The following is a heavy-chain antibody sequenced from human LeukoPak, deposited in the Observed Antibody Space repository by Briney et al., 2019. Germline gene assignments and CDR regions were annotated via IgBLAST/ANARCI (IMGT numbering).Heavy chain of an antibody. CDR3: ARDSPSDV. V-gene: IGHV3-30*03. CDR2: ISFDETNK. CDR1: GFTFSTYG. J-gene: IGHJ6*02. Sequence: PGRSLRLSCAASGFTFSTYGMHWARQAPGKGLEWVAVISFDETNKFYTDSVKGRFTISRDTSKNTLYLQMNSLRADDTAVYYCARDSPSDVWGQGTTVTVSS.